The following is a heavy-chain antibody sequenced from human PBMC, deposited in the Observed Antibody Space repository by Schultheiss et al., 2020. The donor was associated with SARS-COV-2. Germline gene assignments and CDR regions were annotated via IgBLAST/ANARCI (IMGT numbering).Heavy chain of an antibody. CDR2: IRSKTDGGTT. Sequence: GESLKISCAASGLSFSGLPMHWVRQAPGKGLEWVGRIRSKTDGGTTDYAAPVKGRFTISRDDSKNTLYLQMNSLKTEDTAVYYCTTDLFGAGFGPRLPSSCYWGQGTLVTVSS. CDR1: GLSFSGLP. CDR3: TTDLFGAGFGPRLPSSCY. J-gene: IGHJ4*02. D-gene: IGHD3-16*01. V-gene: IGHV3-15*01.